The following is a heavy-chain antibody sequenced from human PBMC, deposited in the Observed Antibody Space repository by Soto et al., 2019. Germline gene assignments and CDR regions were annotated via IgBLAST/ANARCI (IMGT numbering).Heavy chain of an antibody. J-gene: IGHJ4*02. CDR3: AITGVDTAMVPFDY. D-gene: IGHD5-18*01. V-gene: IGHV1-69*13. CDR2: IIPIFGTA. CDR1: GGTFSSYA. Sequence: SVKVSCKASGGTFSSYAISWVRQAPGQGLEWMGGIIPIFGTANYAQKFQGRVTITADESTSTAYMELSSLRSEDTAVYYCAITGVDTAMVPFDYWGQGTLVTVSS.